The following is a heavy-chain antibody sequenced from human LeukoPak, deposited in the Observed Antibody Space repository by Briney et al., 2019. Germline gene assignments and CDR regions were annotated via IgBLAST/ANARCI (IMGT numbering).Heavy chain of an antibody. CDR3: ARDDAMGATIDY. J-gene: IGHJ4*02. CDR1: GFTFSSYA. V-gene: IGHV3-48*04. CDR2: ISSSGNTI. Sequence: PGGSLRLSCAASGFTFSSYATSWVRQAPGKGLEWVSYISSSGNTIYYADSVKGRFTISRDNAKNSLYLQMNSLRAEDTAVYYCARDDAMGATIDYWGQGTLVTVSS. D-gene: IGHD1-26*01.